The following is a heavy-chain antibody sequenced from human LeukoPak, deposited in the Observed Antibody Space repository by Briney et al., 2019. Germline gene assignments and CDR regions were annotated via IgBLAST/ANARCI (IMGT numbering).Heavy chain of an antibody. D-gene: IGHD3-22*01. CDR1: GYTFTGYY. CDR3: ARESAYYDSSGYLYY. CDR2: INPNSGGT. Sequence: ASVKVSCKASGYTFTGYYMHWVRQAPGQGLEWMGWINPNSGGTNYAQKFQGRVTMTRDTSISTAYMELSRLRSDDTAVYYCARESAYYDSSGYLYYWGQGTLVTVSS. V-gene: IGHV1-2*02. J-gene: IGHJ4*02.